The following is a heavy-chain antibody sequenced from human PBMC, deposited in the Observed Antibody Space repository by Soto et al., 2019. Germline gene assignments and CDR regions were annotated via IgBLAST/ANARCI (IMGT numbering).Heavy chain of an antibody. D-gene: IGHD2-15*01. V-gene: IGHV3-48*01. CDR3: ARRYCSGGSCSFDY. Sequence: EVQLVESGGGLAQPGGSLRLSCAASGFTFSSYSMNWVRQAPGKGLEWVSYISSSSSTIYYADSVKGRFTISRDNAKNSLYLQMNSLRAEDTAVYYCARRYCSGGSCSFDYWGQGTLVTVSS. CDR2: ISSSSSTI. CDR1: GFTFSSYS. J-gene: IGHJ4*02.